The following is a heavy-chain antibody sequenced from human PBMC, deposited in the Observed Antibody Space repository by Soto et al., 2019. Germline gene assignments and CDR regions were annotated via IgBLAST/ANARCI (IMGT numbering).Heavy chain of an antibody. Sequence: SVKVSCKASRGTFSSYAISWVRQAPGQGLEWMGGIIPIFGTANHAQKFQGRVTITADESTSTAYMELSSLRSEDTAVYYCARGYYYDSSGYPSYVDYWGQGTLVTVS. V-gene: IGHV1-69*13. J-gene: IGHJ4*02. CDR3: ARGYYYDSSGYPSYVDY. D-gene: IGHD3-22*01. CDR2: IIPIFGTA. CDR1: RGTFSSYA.